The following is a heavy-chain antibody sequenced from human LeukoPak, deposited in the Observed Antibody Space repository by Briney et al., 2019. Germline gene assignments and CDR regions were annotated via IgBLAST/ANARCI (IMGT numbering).Heavy chain of an antibody. CDR2: IRTQPYGGST. CDR1: GFTFADYA. J-gene: IGHJ3*01. V-gene: IGHV3-49*04. D-gene: IGHD3-10*01. Sequence: GGSLRLSCTVSGFTFADYAMSWVRQAPGKGPEWVGFIRTQPYGGSTQHAASVKGKFTISRDDSKSIAYLQMNGLKTEGTAIYYCSKGVSPHAPFDAFDVWGLGTLVTVSS. CDR3: SKGVSPHAPFDAFDV.